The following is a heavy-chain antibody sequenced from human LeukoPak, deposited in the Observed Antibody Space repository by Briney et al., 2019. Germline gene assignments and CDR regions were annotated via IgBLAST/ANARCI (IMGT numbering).Heavy chain of an antibody. CDR1: GGTLSSNA. V-gene: IGHV1-69*04. CDR3: ARQVAAAGNGY. D-gene: IGHD6-13*01. J-gene: IGHJ4*02. CDR2: IIPILGIA. Sequence: SVKVSCKASGGTLSSNAISWVRQAPGQGLEWMGRIIPILGIANYAQKFQGRVTITADKSTSTAYMELSSLRSEDTAVYYCARQVAAAGNGYWGQGTLVTVSS.